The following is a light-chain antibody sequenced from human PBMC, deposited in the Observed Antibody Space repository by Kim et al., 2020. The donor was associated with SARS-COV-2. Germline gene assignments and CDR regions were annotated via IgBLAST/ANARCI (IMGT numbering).Light chain of an antibody. Sequence: PGERATLSCRASQSVNSGYLAWFQQKPGQAPRLLIYGASSRATGIPDRFSGSGSGTDFTLTISRLEPEDFAVYYCQQFGSSPFTFGPGTKVDIK. CDR2: GAS. CDR1: QSVNSGY. V-gene: IGKV3-20*01. J-gene: IGKJ3*01. CDR3: QQFGSSPFT.